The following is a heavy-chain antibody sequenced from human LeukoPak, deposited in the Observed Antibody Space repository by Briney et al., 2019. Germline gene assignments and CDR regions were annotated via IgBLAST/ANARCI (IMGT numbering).Heavy chain of an antibody. CDR2: IYYSGST. Sequence: SETLSLTCTVSGDSISNYYWSWIRQSPGKGLEWIGYIYYSGSTNYNPSLKSRVTISVDTSKNQFSLKLSSVTAADTAVYYCARAHPYYYYYMDVWGKGTTVTVSS. V-gene: IGHV4-59*08. CDR1: GDSISNYY. J-gene: IGHJ6*03. CDR3: ARAHPYYYYYMDV.